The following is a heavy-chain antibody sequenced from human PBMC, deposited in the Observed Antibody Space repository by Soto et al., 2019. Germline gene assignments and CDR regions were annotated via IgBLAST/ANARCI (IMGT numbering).Heavy chain of an antibody. V-gene: IGHV4-39*01. Sequence: PSETLSLPWSVVGGTRSSSNYYRSLIRQPPGKGLDWIGSIYYSGSTYYNPSLKSRVTISVDTSKNQFSPKLSSVTAADTAVYYCVRHSTVTTGYFQHWGQGTLVTVSS. CDR2: IYYSGST. CDR1: GGTRSSSNYY. D-gene: IGHD4-17*01. J-gene: IGHJ1*01. CDR3: VRHSTVTTGYFQH.